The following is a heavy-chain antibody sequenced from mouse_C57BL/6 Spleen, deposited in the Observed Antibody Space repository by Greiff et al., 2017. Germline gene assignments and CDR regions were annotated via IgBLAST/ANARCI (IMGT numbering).Heavy chain of an antibody. J-gene: IGHJ1*03. D-gene: IGHD1-1*01. CDR1: GFSFNTYA. V-gene: IGHV10-1*01. CDR2: IRSKSNNYAT. Sequence: EVQLQESGGGLVQPKGSLKLSCAASGFSFNTYAMNWVRQAPGKGLEWVARIRSKSNNYATYYADSVKDRFTISRDDSESMLYLQMNNLKTEDTAMYYCGRRGLNYYGSSYDWYFDVWGTGTTVTVSS. CDR3: GRRGLNYYGSSYDWYFDV.